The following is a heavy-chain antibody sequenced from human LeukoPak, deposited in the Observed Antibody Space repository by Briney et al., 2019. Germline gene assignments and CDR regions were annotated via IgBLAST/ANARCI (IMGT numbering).Heavy chain of an antibody. CDR2: IRGSGDST. V-gene: IGHV3-23*01. Sequence: GGSLRLSCAASGFTFSKFPMGWVRQAPGKGLEWVSAIRGSGDSTYYADSVKGRFTISRDNSENTLYLQMNSLRAEDTAVYYCAKMVTGFPNWFDPWGQGTLVTVSS. J-gene: IGHJ5*02. CDR3: AKMVTGFPNWFDP. D-gene: IGHD1-1*01. CDR1: GFTFSKFP.